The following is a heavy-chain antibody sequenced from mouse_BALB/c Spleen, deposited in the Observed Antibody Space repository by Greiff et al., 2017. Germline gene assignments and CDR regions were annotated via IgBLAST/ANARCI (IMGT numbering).Heavy chain of an antibody. J-gene: IGHJ4*01. Sequence: EVQLVESGPELVKPGASVKISCKASGYTFTDYNMHWVKQSHGKSLEWIGYIYPYNGGTGYNQKFQSKATLTVDNSSSTAYMELRSLTSEDSAVYYCAREDGGAMDYWGQGTSVTVSS. CDR3: AREDGGAMDY. CDR1: GYTFTDYN. CDR2: IYPYNGGT. V-gene: IGHV1S29*02. D-gene: IGHD1-1*02.